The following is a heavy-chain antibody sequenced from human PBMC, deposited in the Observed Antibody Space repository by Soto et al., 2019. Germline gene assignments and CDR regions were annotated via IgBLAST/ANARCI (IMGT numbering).Heavy chain of an antibody. V-gene: IGHV1-8*01. CDR1: GYTFTSYD. J-gene: IGHJ6*03. D-gene: IGHD6-6*01. Sequence: QVQLVQSGAEVKKPGASVKVSCKASGYTFTSYDINWVRQATGQGLEWMGWMNPNSGNTGYAPNLPGRVIMTGNTSISTAYMELSTLRSEDTAVYYCARVYSSSVAYYYYMDVCGKGTTVTVSS. CDR3: ARVYSSSVAYYYYMDV. CDR2: MNPNSGNT.